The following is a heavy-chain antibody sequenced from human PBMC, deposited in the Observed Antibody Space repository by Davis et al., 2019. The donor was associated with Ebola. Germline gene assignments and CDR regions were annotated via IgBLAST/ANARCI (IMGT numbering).Heavy chain of an antibody. CDR2: INPKSGDT. CDR3: VRDQSRGAGYYMDV. Sequence: ASVKVSCKASGYTFTGYYIHWVRQAPGQGLEWMGWINPKSGDTKYAQKFQGRVTMTRDTSISTAYMELSSLRSDDTAIFYCVRDQSRGAGYYMDVWGKGTTVTVSS. V-gene: IGHV1-2*02. D-gene: IGHD3-10*01. CDR1: GYTFTGYY. J-gene: IGHJ6*03.